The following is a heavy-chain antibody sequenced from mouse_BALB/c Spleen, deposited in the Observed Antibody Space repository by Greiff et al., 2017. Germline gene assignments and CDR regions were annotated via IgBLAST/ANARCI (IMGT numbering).Heavy chain of an antibody. CDR2: ISYSGST. CDR1: GYSITSDYA. Sequence: EVNLVESGPGLVKPSQSLSLTCTVTGYSITSDYAWNWIRQFPGNKLEWMGYISYSGSTSYNPSLKSRISITRDTSKNQFFLQLNSVTTEDTATYYCAKLGRMDYWGQGTSVTVSS. V-gene: IGHV3-2*02. CDR3: AKLGRMDY. J-gene: IGHJ4*01. D-gene: IGHD4-1*01.